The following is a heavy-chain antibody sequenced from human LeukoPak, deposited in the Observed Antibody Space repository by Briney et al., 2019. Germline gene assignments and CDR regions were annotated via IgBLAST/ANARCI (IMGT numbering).Heavy chain of an antibody. CDR3: ARVGPYSSGWNGY. Sequence: GGSLRLSCAASGFTFSRYSMNWVRQAPGKGLEWVSSISSSSSYIYYADSVKGRFTISRDNAKNSLYLQMNSLRAEDTAVYYCARVGPYSSGWNGYWGQGTLVTVSS. CDR1: GFTFSRYS. D-gene: IGHD6-19*01. J-gene: IGHJ4*02. CDR2: ISSSSSYI. V-gene: IGHV3-21*01.